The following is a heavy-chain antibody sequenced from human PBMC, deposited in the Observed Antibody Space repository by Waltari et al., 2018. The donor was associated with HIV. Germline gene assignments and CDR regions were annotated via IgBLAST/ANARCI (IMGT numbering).Heavy chain of an antibody. CDR3: ARNYFDISGSFQFDY. V-gene: IGHV3-21*01. CDR1: GFAFSDYS. Sequence: VQLVESGGGLVQPGGSLRLSCGAYGFAFSDYSMTWVRQAPGKGLEWVSSLSWSSAFIYYADSVKGRFTISRDNARDSLYLQMNSLRAEDTAVYYCARNYFDISGSFQFDYWGRGTLVTVSS. D-gene: IGHD3-22*01. J-gene: IGHJ4*02. CDR2: LSWSSAFI.